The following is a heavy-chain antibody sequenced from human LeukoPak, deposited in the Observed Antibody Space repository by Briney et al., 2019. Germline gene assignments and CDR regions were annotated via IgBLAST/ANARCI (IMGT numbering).Heavy chain of an antibody. CDR2: INHSGST. Sequence: SETLSLTCAVYGGSFSGYYWSWIRQPPGKGLEWIGEINHSGSTNYNPSLKSRVTISVDTSKNQFSLKLGPVTAADTAVYYCARAVYGSGSSPHGHWGQGTLVTVSS. D-gene: IGHD3-10*01. CDR1: GGSFSGYY. CDR3: ARAVYGSGSSPHGH. V-gene: IGHV4-34*01. J-gene: IGHJ4*02.